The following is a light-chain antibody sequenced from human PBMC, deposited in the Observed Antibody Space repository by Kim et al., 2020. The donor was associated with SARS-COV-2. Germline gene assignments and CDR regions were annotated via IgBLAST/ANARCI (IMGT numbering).Light chain of an antibody. Sequence: PASISCRSSKSLLHSNGYNYLDWYLQKPGQSPQLRIYLGSERASGVPDRFSGSGSGTDFTLKISRVEAEDVGVYYCMQALQTPRYSFGQGTKLEIK. J-gene: IGKJ2*03. CDR2: LGS. CDR1: KSLLHSNGYNY. CDR3: MQALQTPRYS. V-gene: IGKV2-28*01.